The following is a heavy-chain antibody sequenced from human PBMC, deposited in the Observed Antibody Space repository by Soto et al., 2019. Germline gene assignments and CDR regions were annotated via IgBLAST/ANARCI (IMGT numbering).Heavy chain of an antibody. D-gene: IGHD3-3*01. CDR1: GFIFGNSW. J-gene: IGHJ4*02. CDR3: ARAFF. V-gene: IGHV3-7*03. CDR2: INQDGSEK. Sequence: PGGSLRLSCAASGFIFGNSWMSWVRQAPGKGLEWVAYINQDGSEKNPVDSVGGRFTISRDNAKNSLYLQMNSLRAEDTAVYYCARAFFWGQGTLVTVSS.